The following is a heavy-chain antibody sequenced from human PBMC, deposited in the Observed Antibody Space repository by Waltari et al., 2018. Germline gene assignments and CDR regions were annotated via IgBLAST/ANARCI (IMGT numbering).Heavy chain of an antibody. Sequence: QVQLQESGPGLVKPSETLSLTCAVSGYSISSGYYWGWIRQPPGKGLEWIGSIYHSGSTYYNPSLKSRVTISVDTSKTQFSLKLSSVTAADTAVYYCASTGTGPRDYWGQGTLVTVSS. D-gene: IGHD7-27*01. J-gene: IGHJ4*02. CDR2: IYHSGST. CDR1: GYSISSGYY. V-gene: IGHV4-38-2*01. CDR3: ASTGTGPRDY.